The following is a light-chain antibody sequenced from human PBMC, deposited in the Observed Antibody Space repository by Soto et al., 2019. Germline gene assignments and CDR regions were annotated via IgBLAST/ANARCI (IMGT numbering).Light chain of an antibody. CDR2: AAS. V-gene: IGKV1-6*01. J-gene: IGKJ1*01. Sequence: IKLTQSPSSLSASAGDRVTIACQASQGIRSDLGWYQQKTGKAPQLLISAASSLNSGVPSRCSGSGYGTNFSLTISSLQPEDSETYFCAQNFLYPRTFGQGTNVAI. CDR3: AQNFLYPRT. CDR1: QGIRSD.